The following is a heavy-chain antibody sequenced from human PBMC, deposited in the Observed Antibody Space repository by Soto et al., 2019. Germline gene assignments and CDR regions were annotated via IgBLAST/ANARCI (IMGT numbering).Heavy chain of an antibody. CDR3: ARLMGFTVTIYNRGFDL. CDR2: IYYRGDT. J-gene: IGHJ2*01. Sequence: SETLSLTCTVSGGSISSSSFYWVWIRQPPGKGLEWIGTIYYRGDTYYNPSLKSRITISVDTSKNQFSLKLNSVTAADTAVYYCARLMGFTVTIYNRGFDLWGRGTLVTVSS. V-gene: IGHV4-39*01. CDR1: GGSISSSSFY. D-gene: IGHD4-17*01.